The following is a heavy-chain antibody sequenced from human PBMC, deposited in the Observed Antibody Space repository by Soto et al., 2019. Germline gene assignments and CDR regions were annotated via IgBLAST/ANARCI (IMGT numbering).Heavy chain of an antibody. Sequence: ASVKVSCKVSGYTLTELSMHWVRQAPGKGLEWMGGFDPEDGETIYAQKFQGRVTMTEDTSTDTAYMELRSLRSDDTAVYYCARVEIVVALNAFHMWGQGTMVT. J-gene: IGHJ3*02. CDR2: FDPEDGET. D-gene: IGHD3-22*01. CDR1: GYTLTELS. CDR3: ARVEIVVALNAFHM. V-gene: IGHV1-24*01.